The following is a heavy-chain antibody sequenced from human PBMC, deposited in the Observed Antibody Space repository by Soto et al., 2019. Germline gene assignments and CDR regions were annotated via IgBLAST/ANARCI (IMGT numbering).Heavy chain of an antibody. J-gene: IGHJ5*02. V-gene: IGHV1-69*01. D-gene: IGHD5-12*01. CDR1: GVTFSSFA. Sequence: QVQLVQSGAEVKQPGSSVKVSCQASGVTFSSFAISWVRQAPGQRLEWMGGFIPNFRTPNYAQNFQGRVTITADESTKSVYMELSRLRSEDTTVYYCARSTGSGFRPGTHRFNWFDPWGQGTLVTVSS. CDR3: ARSTGSGFRPGTHRFNWFDP. CDR2: FIPNFRTP.